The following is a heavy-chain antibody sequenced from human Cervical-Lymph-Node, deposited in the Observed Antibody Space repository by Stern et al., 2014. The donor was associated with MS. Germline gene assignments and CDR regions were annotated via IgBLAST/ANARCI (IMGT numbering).Heavy chain of an antibody. Sequence: VQLQESGPGLVKPSETLSLTCTVSGVSISDSSWSWIRQPPGKGLEWIGYISNTGNTDYSPSLKSRVSISLDTSKNQFSLSLYSVTAADTAVYYCARDRYWGSYRYLGNWFDPWGQGTLVTVSS. V-gene: IGHV4-59*01. CDR1: GVSISDSS. D-gene: IGHD3-16*02. CDR2: ISNTGNT. J-gene: IGHJ5*02. CDR3: ARDRYWGSYRYLGNWFDP.